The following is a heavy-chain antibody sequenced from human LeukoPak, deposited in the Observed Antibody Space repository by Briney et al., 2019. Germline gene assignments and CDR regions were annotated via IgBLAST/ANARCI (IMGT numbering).Heavy chain of an antibody. D-gene: IGHD5-12*01. J-gene: IGHJ5*02. CDR2: IYYSGST. V-gene: IGHV4-61*08. CDR3: TRVEYSGYDS. CDR1: GGSISSGGYY. Sequence: PSETLSLTCTVSGGSISSGGYYWSWIRQPPGKGLEWIGYIYYSGSTNYNPSLKSRVTISVDTSKNQFSLKLSSVTAADTAVYYCTRVEYSGYDSWGQGTLVTVSS.